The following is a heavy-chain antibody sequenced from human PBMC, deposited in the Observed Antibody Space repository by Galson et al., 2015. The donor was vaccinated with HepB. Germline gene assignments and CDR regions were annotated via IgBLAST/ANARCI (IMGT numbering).Heavy chain of an antibody. J-gene: IGHJ4*02. D-gene: IGHD6-19*01. CDR1: GFTFDDYA. V-gene: IGHV3-9*01. CDR2: IIWNSGSI. CDR3: AKGNGWAVGGTGGNSLLDY. Sequence: SLRLSCAASGFTFDDYAMHWVRQAPGKGLEWVSGIIWNSGSISYADSVKGRFTISRDNAKNSLHLQMNSLRAEDTALYYCAKGNGWAVGGTGGNSLLDYWGQGTLVTVSS.